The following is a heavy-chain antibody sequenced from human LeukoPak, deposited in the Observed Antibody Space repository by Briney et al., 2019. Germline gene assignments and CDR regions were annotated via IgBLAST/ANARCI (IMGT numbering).Heavy chain of an antibody. V-gene: IGHV4-59*08. CDR3: ATSPQYGGY. D-gene: IGHD4-23*01. J-gene: IGHJ4*02. CDR1: GDSISSYF. Sequence: SSETLSLTCTVSGDSISSYFWSWIRQPPGKGLEWIGYMYYSGTTNYNPSLKSRVTISVDTSKNQFSLKLSSVTAADSAVYYCATSPQYGGYLGQGTLVTVSS. CDR2: MYYSGTT.